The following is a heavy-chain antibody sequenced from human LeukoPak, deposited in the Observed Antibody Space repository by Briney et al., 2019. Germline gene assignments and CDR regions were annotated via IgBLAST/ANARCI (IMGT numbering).Heavy chain of an antibody. CDR2: ISSSSTTI. J-gene: IGHJ3*02. V-gene: IGHV3-48*01. Sequence: LSGGSLRLSCAASGFTFSSYSMNWVRQAPGKGLEWVSYISSSSTTIYYADSVKGRFTISRDNAKNSLDLQMDSLRAEDTAVYYCVIDGYNYAGRPFDIWGQGTMVTVSP. D-gene: IGHD5-24*01. CDR3: VIDGYNYAGRPFDI. CDR1: GFTFSSYS.